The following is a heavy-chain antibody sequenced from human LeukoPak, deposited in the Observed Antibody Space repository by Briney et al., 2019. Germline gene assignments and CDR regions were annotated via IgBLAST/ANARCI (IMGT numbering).Heavy chain of an antibody. CDR2: IYTSGST. J-gene: IGHJ5*02. V-gene: IGHV4-4*07. CDR3: ARSAPVVPAALNWFDL. D-gene: IGHD2-2*01. Sequence: SETLSLTCTVSGGSISSYYWSWIRQPAGKGLEWIGRIYTSGSTNYNPSLKSRVTMSVDTSKNQFSLKLSSVTAADTAVYYCARSAPVVPAALNWFDLWGQGTLVTVSS. CDR1: GGSISSYY.